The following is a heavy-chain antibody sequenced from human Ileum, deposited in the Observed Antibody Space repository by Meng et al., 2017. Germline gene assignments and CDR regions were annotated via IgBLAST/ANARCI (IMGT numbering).Heavy chain of an antibody. J-gene: IGHJ3*02. CDR2: IDPNTGDT. CDR3: ARMITMIGGVAFDI. CDR1: GYTFTGYY. V-gene: IGHV1-2*02. Sequence: ASVKVSCKASGYTFTGYYLHWVRQAPGQGLEWMGWIDPNTGDTGYTQRFQGRVTMTRDTSISTAYMDLSSLRSDGTAVYFCARMITMIGGVAFDIWGQGTMVTVSS. D-gene: IGHD3-22*01.